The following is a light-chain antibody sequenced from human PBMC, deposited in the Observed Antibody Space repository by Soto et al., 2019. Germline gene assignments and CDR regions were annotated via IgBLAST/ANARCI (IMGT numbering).Light chain of an antibody. CDR3: QQYGSSPPWT. V-gene: IGKV3-20*01. Sequence: EMVLTQSAGTLSLSPGERATLSCRASQSVSSSYLAWYQQKPGQAPRLLIYGASSRATGIPDRFSGSGSGTDFTLTISRLEPEDFAVYYCQQYGSSPPWTFGQGTKV. CDR1: QSVSSSY. J-gene: IGKJ1*01. CDR2: GAS.